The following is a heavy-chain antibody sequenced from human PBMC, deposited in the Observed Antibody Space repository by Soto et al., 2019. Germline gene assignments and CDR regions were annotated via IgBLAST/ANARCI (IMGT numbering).Heavy chain of an antibody. Sequence: QVQLQESGPGLVKPSQTLSLTCTVSGGSISTGGYYWTWIRQHPGKALEWIGYLYYSGRTSYNPSLKSGVTTSVDTSKNPFSLKLSSVTAGDTAVYYCARGLSVTVFDNWGQGTLVTVSS. CDR2: LYYSGRT. V-gene: IGHV4-31*03. D-gene: IGHD4-17*01. CDR1: GGSISTGGYY. CDR3: ARGLSVTVFDN. J-gene: IGHJ4*02.